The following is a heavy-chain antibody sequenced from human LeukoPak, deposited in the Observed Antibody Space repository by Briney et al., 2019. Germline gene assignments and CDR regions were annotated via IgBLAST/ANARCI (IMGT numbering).Heavy chain of an antibody. V-gene: IGHV4-39*07. Sequence: SETLSLTCTVSGGSISSSSYYWGWIRQPPGKGLEWIGSIYYSGSTYYNPSLKSRVTISVDTSKNQFSLKLSSVTAADTAVYYCARDGGHSIGYGYGPADYWGQGTLVTVSS. CDR2: IYYSGST. J-gene: IGHJ4*02. CDR3: ARDGGHSIGYGYGPADY. D-gene: IGHD5-18*01. CDR1: GGSISSSSYY.